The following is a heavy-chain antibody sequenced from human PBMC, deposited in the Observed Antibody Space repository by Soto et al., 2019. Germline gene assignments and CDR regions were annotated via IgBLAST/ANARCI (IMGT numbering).Heavy chain of an antibody. V-gene: IGHV3-64*01. CDR2: ISSNGGST. CDR1: GFTFSSYA. CDR3: ARDREYSGSYSGYYFDY. D-gene: IGHD1-26*01. J-gene: IGHJ4*02. Sequence: EVQLVESGGGLVQPGGSLRLSCAASGFTFSSYAMHWVRQAPGKGLEYVSAISSNGGSTYYANSVKGRFTISRDNSKNTRYLQMGSLRAEDMAVYYCARDREYSGSYSGYYFDYWGQGTLVTVSS.